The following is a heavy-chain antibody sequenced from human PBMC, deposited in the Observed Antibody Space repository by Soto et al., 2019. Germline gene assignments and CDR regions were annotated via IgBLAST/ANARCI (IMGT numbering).Heavy chain of an antibody. CDR2: IYYSGST. Sequence: QPPGKGLEWIGSIYYSGSTYYNPSLKSRVTISVDTSKNQFSLKLSSETAADTAVYYCACIFSGGYGYGFYYYGMDVWGQGTTVTVSS. D-gene: IGHD5-18*01. J-gene: IGHJ6*02. CDR3: ACIFSGGYGYGFYYYGMDV. V-gene: IGHV4-39*01.